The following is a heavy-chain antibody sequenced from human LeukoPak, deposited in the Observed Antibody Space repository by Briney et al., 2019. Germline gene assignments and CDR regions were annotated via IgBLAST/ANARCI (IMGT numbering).Heavy chain of an antibody. CDR2: IYYSGST. D-gene: IGHD5-24*01. CDR1: GGSMSSYY. J-gene: IGHJ4*02. CDR3: ARDLGDGYNWAY. Sequence: PSETLSLTCTVSGGSMSSYYWSWTRQPPGKGLEWIGYIYYSGSTKYNPSLKSRVTILVDTSKNQFSLKLSSVTAADTAVYYCARDLGDGYNWAYWGQGTLVTVSS. V-gene: IGHV4-59*01.